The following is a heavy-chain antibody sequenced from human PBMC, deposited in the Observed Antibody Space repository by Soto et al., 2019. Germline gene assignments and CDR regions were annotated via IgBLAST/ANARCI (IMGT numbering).Heavy chain of an antibody. CDR3: ARSLWPNYYGSGSYGGMDV. J-gene: IGHJ6*02. Sequence: PSETLSLTCTVSGGSISSGGYYWSWIRQHPGKGLEWIGYIYYSGSTYYNPSLKSRVTISVDTSKNQFSLKLSSVTAADTAVYYCARSLWPNYYGSGSYGGMDVWGQGTTVTVSS. D-gene: IGHD3-10*01. CDR2: IYYSGST. V-gene: IGHV4-31*03. CDR1: GGSISSGGYY.